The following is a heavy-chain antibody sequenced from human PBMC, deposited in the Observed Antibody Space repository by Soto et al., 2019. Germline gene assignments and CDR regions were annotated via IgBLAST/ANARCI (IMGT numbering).Heavy chain of an antibody. V-gene: IGHV2-5*02. D-gene: IGHD2-2*01. CDR1: GFSLSTSGVG. CDR2: IYWDDDK. J-gene: IGHJ4*02. CDR3: ARRGRYCSSTSCYLPGIYFAY. Sequence: QITLKESGPTLVKPTQTLTLTCTFSGFSLSTSGVGVGWIRQPPGKALEWLALIYWDDDKRYSPSLKGRLTITKDTSKNQVVLTMTNMDPVDTATYYCARRGRYCSSTSCYLPGIYFAYWGQGTLVTVSS.